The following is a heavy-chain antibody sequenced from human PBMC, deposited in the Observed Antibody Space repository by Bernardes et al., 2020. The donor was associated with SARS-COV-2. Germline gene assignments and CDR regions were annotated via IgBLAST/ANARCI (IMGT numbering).Heavy chain of an antibody. J-gene: IGHJ6*02. CDR2: IYSSGNS. Sequence: SETLSLTCTVSGGSLSSRNYYWGWILQAPGRGLEWIGSIYSSGNSYYSPSLQSRVTVSVDKSRNQFSLRLSFVTAADTAVYYCAGSSCGMDCYIGGLRYWDYGMDVWGQGITVTVSS. CDR3: AGSSCGMDCYIGGLRYWDYGMDV. CDR1: GGSLSSRNYY. V-gene: IGHV4-39*01. D-gene: IGHD2-21*02.